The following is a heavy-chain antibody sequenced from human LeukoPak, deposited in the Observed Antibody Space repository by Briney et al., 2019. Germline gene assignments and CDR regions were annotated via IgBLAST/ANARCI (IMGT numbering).Heavy chain of an antibody. CDR1: GGSLSSYY. CDR2: INYSGST. D-gene: IGHD3-16*02. V-gene: IGHV4-39*01. CDR3: ARFRVGDYVWGSYRYEVGAFDI. J-gene: IGHJ3*02. Sequence: SETLSLTCTVSGGSLSSYYWGWIRQPPGKGLEWIGSINYSGSTYYNPSLKSRVTISVDTNKNKFSQQLSPRPTADTAVYYCARFRVGDYVWGSYRYEVGAFDIWGEGTMVTVSS.